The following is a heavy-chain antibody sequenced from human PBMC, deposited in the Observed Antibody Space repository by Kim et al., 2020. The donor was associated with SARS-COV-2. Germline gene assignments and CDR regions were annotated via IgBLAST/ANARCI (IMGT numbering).Heavy chain of an antibody. J-gene: IGHJ3*02. CDR2: INHSGST. Sequence: SETLSLTCAVYGGSFSGYYWSWIRQPPGKGLEWIGEINHSGSTNYNPSLKSRVTISVDTSKNQFSLKLSSVTAADTAVYYCAREGTSVVVPFDIWGQGTMVTVSS. D-gene: IGHD2-21*01. V-gene: IGHV4-34*01. CDR3: AREGTSVVVPFDI. CDR1: GGSFSGYY.